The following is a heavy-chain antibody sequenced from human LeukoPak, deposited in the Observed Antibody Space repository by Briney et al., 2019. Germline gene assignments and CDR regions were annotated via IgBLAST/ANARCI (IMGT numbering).Heavy chain of an antibody. Sequence: GGSLRLSCAASGFTFSSYGMSWVRQAPGKGLEWVSAISGSGGSTYYADSVKGRFTISRDNPKNTLYLQMSSLRAEDTAVYYCAKSGVAGTFWGQGTLVTVSS. CDR2: ISGSGGST. D-gene: IGHD6-19*01. J-gene: IGHJ4*02. V-gene: IGHV3-23*01. CDR1: GFTFSSYG. CDR3: AKSGVAGTF.